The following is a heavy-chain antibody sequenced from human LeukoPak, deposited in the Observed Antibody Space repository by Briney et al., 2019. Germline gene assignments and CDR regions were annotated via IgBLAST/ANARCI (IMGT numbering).Heavy chain of an antibody. J-gene: IGHJ4*02. Sequence: SETLSLTCTVSGGSISSYYWSWIRQPPGKGLEWIGYIYYSGSTNYNPSLKSRVTISVDTSKNQFSLKLSSVTAADTAVYYCASNVAGSSFDYWGQGTLVTVSS. CDR1: GGSISSYY. V-gene: IGHV4-59*08. CDR2: IYYSGST. D-gene: IGHD6-19*01. CDR3: ASNVAGSSFDY.